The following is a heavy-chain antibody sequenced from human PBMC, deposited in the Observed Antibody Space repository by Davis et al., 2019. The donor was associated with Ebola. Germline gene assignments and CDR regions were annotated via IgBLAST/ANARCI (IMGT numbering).Heavy chain of an antibody. V-gene: IGHV1-2*06. CDR1: GYTFTGYY. J-gene: IGHJ6*04. CDR2: INPNSGGT. D-gene: IGHD6-19*01. Sequence: AASLKVSCKASGYTFTGYYMHWVRQAPGQGLAWMGRINPNSGGTNYAQKFQGRATMTRDTSISTAYMELSRLRSDDTAVYYCARDSSGWYGYGMDVWGKGTTVTVSS. CDR3: ARDSSGWYGYGMDV.